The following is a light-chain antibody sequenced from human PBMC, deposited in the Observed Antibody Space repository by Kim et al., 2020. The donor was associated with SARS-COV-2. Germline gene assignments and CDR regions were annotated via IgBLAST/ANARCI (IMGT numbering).Light chain of an antibody. CDR2: YDS. CDR3: QGWDSSRDHVV. CDR1: NIGSKS. J-gene: IGLJ2*01. Sequence: SSELTQPPSVSVAPGKTARITCGGNNIGSKSVHWYQQKPGQAPVLVIYYDSDRPSGIPERFSGSNSGNTATLTISRVEAGDEADYYCQGWDSSRDHVVFGGGTKLTVL. V-gene: IGLV3-21*04.